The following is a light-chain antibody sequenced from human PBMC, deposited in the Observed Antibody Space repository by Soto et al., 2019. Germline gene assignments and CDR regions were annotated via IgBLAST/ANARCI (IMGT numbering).Light chain of an antibody. CDR1: QTISNR. Sequence: IQMTQSPFSVCASVGDRVTITCRASQTISNRLAWYQQKPGKAPKVLIYDASSLEGGVPSRFSGTGSATEFILTISSLQPDDFATYHCQHYGGVWTFGQGTKVDI. CDR2: DAS. J-gene: IGKJ1*01. CDR3: QHYGGVWT. V-gene: IGKV1-5*01.